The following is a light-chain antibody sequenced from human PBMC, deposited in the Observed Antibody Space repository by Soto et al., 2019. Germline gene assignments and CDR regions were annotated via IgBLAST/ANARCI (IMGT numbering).Light chain of an antibody. Sequence: IQLTQSPSSLSASVGDRVTITCRASPAIASFLAWYQQKPGTAPKLLIYGASTLQSGVPSRFSGSGSGTDFTLTISSLQPEDFATYFCQQTSVYPRAFGQGTKVDIK. J-gene: IGKJ1*01. CDR2: GAS. V-gene: IGKV1-9*01. CDR3: QQTSVYPRA. CDR1: PAIASF.